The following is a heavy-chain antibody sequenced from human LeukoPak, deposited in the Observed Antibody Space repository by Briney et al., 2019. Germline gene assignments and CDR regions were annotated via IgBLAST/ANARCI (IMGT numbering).Heavy chain of an antibody. D-gene: IGHD3-10*01. CDR2: INAGNGNT. V-gene: IGHV1-3*01. CDR1: GYTFTSYA. Sequence: ASVKVSCKASGYTFTSYAMHWVRQAPGQRLEWMGWINAGNGNTKYSQKFQGRVTITRDTSASTAYMELSSLRSEDTAVYYCARDQPSSYYYGSGLLDYWGQGTLVTVSS. J-gene: IGHJ4*02. CDR3: ARDQPSSYYYGSGLLDY.